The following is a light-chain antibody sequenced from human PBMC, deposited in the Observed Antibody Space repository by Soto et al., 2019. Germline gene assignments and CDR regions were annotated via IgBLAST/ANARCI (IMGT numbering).Light chain of an antibody. Sequence: QSVLTQPASVSGSPGQSITISCTGTSSDTAGYNYVSWYQQHPGKAPKLMIYEVSNRPSGVSNRFSGSQSGNTASLPISGLQAEDEANYYCSSYTTSNTPLYVFGTGTKV. CDR2: EVS. CDR3: SSYTTSNTPLYV. V-gene: IGLV2-14*01. CDR1: SSDTAGYNY. J-gene: IGLJ1*01.